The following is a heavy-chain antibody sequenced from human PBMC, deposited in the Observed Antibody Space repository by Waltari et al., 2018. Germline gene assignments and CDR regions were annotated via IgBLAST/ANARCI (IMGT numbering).Heavy chain of an antibody. CDR1: GYSIRSGYY. V-gene: IGHV4-38-2*01. Sequence: QVQLQESGPGLVKPSETLSLTCAVSGYSIRSGYYWGWIRQPPGKGLEWIGSIYHSGSTYYNPSLKSRVTISVDTSKNQFSLKLSSVTAADTAVYYCARQIITMIVVVPYFDYWGQGTLVTVSS. CDR3: ARQIITMIVVVPYFDY. D-gene: IGHD3-22*01. CDR2: IYHSGST. J-gene: IGHJ4*02.